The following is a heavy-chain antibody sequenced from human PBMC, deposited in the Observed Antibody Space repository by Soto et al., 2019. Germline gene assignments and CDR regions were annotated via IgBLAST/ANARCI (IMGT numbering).Heavy chain of an antibody. V-gene: IGHV3-74*01. Sequence: AGSLRLSCAASGFSFRTYWMQWARQAPGKGLEWVSRINNDGSSTDYADSVKGRFTISRDNAKDTLYLQMNSLRAEDTATYYCAMGTMDVWGTGTTVTVSS. CDR2: INNDGSST. CDR3: AMGTMDV. D-gene: IGHD7-27*01. CDR1: GFSFRTYW. J-gene: IGHJ6*04.